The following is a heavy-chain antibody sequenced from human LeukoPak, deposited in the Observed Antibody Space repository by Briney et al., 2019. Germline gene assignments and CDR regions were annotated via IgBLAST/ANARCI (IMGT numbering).Heavy chain of an antibody. Sequence: PGGSLRLSCSASGFTFSNYAMHWARQAPGKGLEYVSGISRNGGSTYYADSMKGRFTISRDNSKSTLYLQMGSLRAEDTAVYYCVKDGLAYCSSTTCYAPLDCWGQGSLVTVSS. CDR3: VKDGLAYCSSTTCYAPLDC. V-gene: IGHV3-64D*06. CDR1: GFTFSNYA. J-gene: IGHJ4*02. CDR2: ISRNGGST. D-gene: IGHD2-2*01.